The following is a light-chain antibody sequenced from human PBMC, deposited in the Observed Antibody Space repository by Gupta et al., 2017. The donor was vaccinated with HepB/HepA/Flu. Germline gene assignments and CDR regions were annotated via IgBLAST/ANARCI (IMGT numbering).Light chain of an antibody. CDR2: DTT. CDR1: TGAVTSGHY. J-gene: IGLJ3*02. V-gene: IGLV7-46*01. CDR3: LLYYTGVGV. Sequence: QPVVTQAPSLPVSPGGTVPLPCDSSTGAVTSGHYPYWFQQKPGQAPRTLIYDTTNKHSWTPARFSGSLLGGKAALTLSGAQPEDESDYFCLLYYTGVGVFGGGTKLTVL.